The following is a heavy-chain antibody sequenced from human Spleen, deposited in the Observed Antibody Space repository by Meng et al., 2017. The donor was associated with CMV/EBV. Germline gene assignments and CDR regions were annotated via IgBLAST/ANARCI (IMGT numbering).Heavy chain of an antibody. Sequence: ASVKVSCKASGYTFTSYEISWVRQAPGQGLEWMGRSSTHKGNTNYAQNLQGRVTMTPGTSTSTAYMELRSLRSDDTAVYYCARVGYCSSTSCWGVYYYYGMDVWGQGTTVTVSS. CDR2: SSTHKGNT. D-gene: IGHD2-2*01. CDR3: ARVGYCSSTSCWGVYYYYGMDV. V-gene: IGHV1-18*01. CDR1: GYTFTSYE. J-gene: IGHJ6*02.